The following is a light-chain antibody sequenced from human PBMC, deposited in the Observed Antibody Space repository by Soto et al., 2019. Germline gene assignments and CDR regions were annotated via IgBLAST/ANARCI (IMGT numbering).Light chain of an antibody. CDR2: DVS. CDR1: TSDVGGYKY. Sequence: QPVLTQPRSVSGSPGQSVTISCTGTTSDVGGYKYVSWYQQHPGKAPKLMIYDVSKRPSGVPDRFSGSKSGNTASLTISGLQAEDEADYYCCSYGGTYTWVFETGTKVTVL. CDR3: CSYGGTYTWV. J-gene: IGLJ1*01. V-gene: IGLV2-11*01.